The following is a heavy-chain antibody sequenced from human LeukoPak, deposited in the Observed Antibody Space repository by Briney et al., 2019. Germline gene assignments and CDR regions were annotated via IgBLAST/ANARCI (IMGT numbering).Heavy chain of an antibody. J-gene: IGHJ4*02. D-gene: IGHD6-19*01. Sequence: PSETLSLTCTVSGGSISSYYWSWIRQPPGKGLEWIGYIYYSGSTNYNPSLKSRVTISVDTSKNQFSLKLSSVTAADTAVYYCARVLGAVALAAFDYWGQGTLVTVSS. CDR1: GGSISSYY. CDR2: IYYSGST. V-gene: IGHV4-59*12. CDR3: ARVLGAVALAAFDY.